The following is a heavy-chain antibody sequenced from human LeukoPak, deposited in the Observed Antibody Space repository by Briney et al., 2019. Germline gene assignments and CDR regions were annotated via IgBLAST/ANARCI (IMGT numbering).Heavy chain of an antibody. CDR1: GGTFSSYA. CDR3: ARVRLRFLDPPTRDYYYYYMDV. CDR2: IIPIFGTA. J-gene: IGHJ6*03. V-gene: IGHV1-69*05. D-gene: IGHD3-3*01. Sequence: ASVKVSCKASGGTFSSYAISWVRQAPGQGLEWMGGIIPIFGTANYAQKFQGRVTITTDESTSTAYMELSSLRSEDTAVYYCARVRLRFLDPPTRDYYYYYMDVWGQGTAVTVSS.